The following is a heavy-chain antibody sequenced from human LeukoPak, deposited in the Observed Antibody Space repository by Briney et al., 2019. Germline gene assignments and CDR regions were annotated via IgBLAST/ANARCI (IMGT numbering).Heavy chain of an antibody. CDR1: GFTFSTYA. V-gene: IGHV3-23*01. D-gene: IGHD5-12*01. Sequence: GGSLRLSCAASGFTFSTYAMSWVRQAPGKGLEWVSAVRGSGSDTYHADSVKGRFTISRDNSKNTLHLQMNSLRAEDTAIYYCAKTSRVNSAYDSPFDYWGQGTLVTVSS. CDR3: AKTSRVNSAYDSPFDY. J-gene: IGHJ4*02. CDR2: VRGSGSDT.